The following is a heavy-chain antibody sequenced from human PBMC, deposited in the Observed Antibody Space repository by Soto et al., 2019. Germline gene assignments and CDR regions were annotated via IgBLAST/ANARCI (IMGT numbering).Heavy chain of an antibody. D-gene: IGHD6-19*01. J-gene: IGHJ3*02. CDR2: ISSSSSYI. CDR3: ARDRIAVAGEANAFYI. V-gene: IGHV3-21*01. CDR1: GFTFSSYS. Sequence: GGSLRLSCAASGFTFSSYSMNWVRQAPGKGLEWVSSISSSSSYIYYADSVKGRFTISRDNSKNSLYLQMNSLRAEDTAVYYCARDRIAVAGEANAFYIWGQETMVTVSS.